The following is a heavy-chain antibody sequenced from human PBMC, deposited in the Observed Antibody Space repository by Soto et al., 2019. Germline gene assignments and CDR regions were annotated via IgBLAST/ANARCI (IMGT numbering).Heavy chain of an antibody. V-gene: IGHV4-59*01. CDR3: ARGYCSSTSCYGDFDI. D-gene: IGHD2-2*01. CDR1: GGSISSYY. CDR2: IYYSGST. Sequence: SETLSLTCTVSGGSISSYYWSWIRQPPGKGLEWIGYIYYSGSTNYNPSLKSRVTISVDTSKNQFSLKLSSVTAADTAVYYCARGYCSSTSCYGDFDIWGQGTMVTVAS. J-gene: IGHJ3*02.